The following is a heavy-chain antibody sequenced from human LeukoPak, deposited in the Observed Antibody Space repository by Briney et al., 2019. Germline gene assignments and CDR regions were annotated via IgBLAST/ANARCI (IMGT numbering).Heavy chain of an antibody. V-gene: IGHV1-2*02. D-gene: IGHD3-22*01. CDR3: ARGNAVVVTYNWFDP. CDR1: GYTFTGYY. CDR2: INPNSGGT. J-gene: IGHJ5*02. Sequence: ASVKVSCKASGYTFTGYYMHWVRQAPGQGLEWMGWINPNSGGTDYAQKFQGRVTMTRDTSISTAYMELSRLRSDDTAVYYCARGNAVVVTYNWFDPWGQGTLVTVSS.